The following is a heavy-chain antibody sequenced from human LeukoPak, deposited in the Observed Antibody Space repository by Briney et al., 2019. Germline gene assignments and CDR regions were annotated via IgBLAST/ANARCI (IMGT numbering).Heavy chain of an antibody. Sequence: GGSLRLSCAASGFTFSSYGMHWVRQAPGKGLEWVAFIRYDGSNKYYADSVKGRFTISRDNAKNSLSLQMNSLRGEDTAVYYCAKDYVWSCDYWGPGNLVIVSS. CDR2: IRYDGSNK. J-gene: IGHJ4*02. V-gene: IGHV3-30*02. D-gene: IGHD3-3*01. CDR1: GFTFSSYG. CDR3: AKDYVWSCDY.